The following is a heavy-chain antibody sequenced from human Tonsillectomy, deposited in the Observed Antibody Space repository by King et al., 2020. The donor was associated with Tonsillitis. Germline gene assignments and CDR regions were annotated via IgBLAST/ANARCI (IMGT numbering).Heavy chain of an antibody. J-gene: IGHJ3*02. Sequence: LVQSGAEVKKPGSSAKVSCKASGGTFSSYFLSWVRQAPGQGLEWMGRIIPILGIANYAQKFQGRVTITADTSTTTAYMELSSLRFEDTAVYYCAREATMEAAGAFDIWGQGTMVTVSS. CDR3: AREATMEAAGAFDI. V-gene: IGHV1-69*04. D-gene: IGHD5-12*01. CDR2: IIPILGIA. CDR1: GGTFSSYF.